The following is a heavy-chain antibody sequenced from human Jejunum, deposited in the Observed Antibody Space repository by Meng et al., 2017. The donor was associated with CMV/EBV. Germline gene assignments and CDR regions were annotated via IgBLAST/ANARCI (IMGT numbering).Heavy chain of an antibody. CDR1: VYPFTDYS. D-gene: IGHD1-26*01. V-gene: IGHV1-18*01. J-gene: IGHJ5*02. CDR2: ISTYNGKT. CDR3: ARGIVGTTIDL. Sequence: QVRLGHAGTDVKKPESLGKLSCKTSVYPFTDYSLNWVRQAPGQGLEWMGWISTYNGKTNFAQKLLGRVTKTTDTSTNTAYMELRSLRSDDTAIYYCARGIVGTTIDLWGRGTLVTVSS.